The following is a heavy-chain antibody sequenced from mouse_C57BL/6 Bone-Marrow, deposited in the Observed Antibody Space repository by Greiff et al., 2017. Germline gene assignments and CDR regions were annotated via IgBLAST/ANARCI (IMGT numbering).Heavy chain of an antibody. CDR2: INPNNGGT. V-gene: IGHV1-18*01. CDR3: ARYGPPRFAY. CDR1: GYTFTDYN. Sequence: EVQLQQSGPELVKPGASVKIPCKASGYTFTDYNMDWVKQSHGKSLEWIGDINPNNGGTIYNQKFKGKATLTVDKSSSTAYMELRSLTSEDTAVYYCARYGPPRFAYWGQGTLVTVSA. J-gene: IGHJ3*01. D-gene: IGHD1-1*01.